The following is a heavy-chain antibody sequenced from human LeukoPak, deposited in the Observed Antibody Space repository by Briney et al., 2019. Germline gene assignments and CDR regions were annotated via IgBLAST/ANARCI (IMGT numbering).Heavy chain of an antibody. CDR2: IYPGDSDT. J-gene: IGHJ4*02. V-gene: IGHV5-51*01. CDR3: AISAYCSGGNCYSGYFDY. D-gene: IGHD2-15*01. Sequence: GESLKISCKGSGYSFTNYWIGWVRQMPGKGLEWMGIIYPGDSDTRYSPSFQGQVTISADKSITTAYLQWSSLKASDTAMYYCAISAYCSGGNCYSGYFDYWGQGTLLTVSS. CDR1: GYSFTNYW.